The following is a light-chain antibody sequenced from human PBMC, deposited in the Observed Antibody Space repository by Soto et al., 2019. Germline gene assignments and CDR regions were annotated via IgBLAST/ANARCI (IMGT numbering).Light chain of an antibody. CDR2: GAS. CDR3: QQTYTTPRT. Sequence: DIQMTQSPSSLSASLGDRVTITCRASRSISTYLHWYQQKPGKAPKLLIYGASILQSGVPSTFSGSGSGTDFTLTISSLQPEDFATYYCQQTYTTPRTFGQGTKLEIK. CDR1: RSISTY. J-gene: IGKJ2*01. V-gene: IGKV1-39*01.